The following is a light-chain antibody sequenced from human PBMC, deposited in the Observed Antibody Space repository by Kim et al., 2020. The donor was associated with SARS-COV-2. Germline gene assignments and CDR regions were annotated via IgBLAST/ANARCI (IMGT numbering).Light chain of an antibody. J-gene: IGLJ2*01. CDR3: QVWDTDSDHVV. CDR2: YDS. V-gene: IGLV3-21*01. CDR1: NIGSKS. Sequence: PGKTARITCGGYNIGSKSIHWYQRKPGQAPVLVIYYDSDRPSGIPERFSGSNSGNTATLTIGRVEAGDEADYYCQVWDTDSDHVVFGGGTQLTVL.